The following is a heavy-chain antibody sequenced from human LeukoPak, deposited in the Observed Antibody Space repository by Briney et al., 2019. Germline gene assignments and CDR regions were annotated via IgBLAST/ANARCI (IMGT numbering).Heavy chain of an antibody. CDR1: GGSLSSYY. D-gene: IGHD3-16*01. CDR3: AREGTLLGGWFDP. V-gene: IGHV4-59*12. J-gene: IGHJ5*02. CDR2: ISYSGTT. Sequence: SETLSLTCTVSGGSLSSYYWSWLRQPPGKGLEWIGYISYSGTTNYNPSLKSRVTISGDTSKNQFSLKLSSVTAADTAVYYCAREGTLLGGWFDPWGQGTLVTVSS.